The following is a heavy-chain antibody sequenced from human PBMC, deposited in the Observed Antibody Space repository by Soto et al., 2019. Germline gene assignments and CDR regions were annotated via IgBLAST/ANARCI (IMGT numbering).Heavy chain of an antibody. Sequence: ESGGGVVQPGRSLRLSCAASGFTFSSYAMHWVRQAPGKGLEWVAVISYDGSNKYYADSVKGRFTISRDNSKNTLYLQMNSLRAEDTAVYYCARGEQWLTWWFDPWGQGTLVTVSS. V-gene: IGHV3-30-3*01. CDR2: ISYDGSNK. CDR1: GFTFSSYA. J-gene: IGHJ5*02. CDR3: ARGEQWLTWWFDP. D-gene: IGHD6-19*01.